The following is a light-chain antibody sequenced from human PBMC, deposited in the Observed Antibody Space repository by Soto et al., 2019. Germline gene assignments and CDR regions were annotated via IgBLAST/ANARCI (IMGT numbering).Light chain of an antibody. J-gene: IGKJ5*01. Sequence: DIQMTQSQSSVSASVGDRVTITCRASQGISCWLAWYQQKPGKAPKLLIYAASSLQSGVPSRFSGSGSGTDFTLTISSLQPEDFATYYCQQAYSFPPITFGQGTRLEIK. CDR2: AAS. CDR3: QQAYSFPPIT. V-gene: IGKV1-12*01. CDR1: QGISCW.